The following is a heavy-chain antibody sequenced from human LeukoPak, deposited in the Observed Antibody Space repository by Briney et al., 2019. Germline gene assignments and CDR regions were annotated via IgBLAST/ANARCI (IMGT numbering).Heavy chain of an antibody. V-gene: IGHV1-2*06. CDR2: INPNSGGA. CDR3: AREQQWLVPDY. Sequence: ASVKVSCKASGYTFTGYYMHWVRQAPGQGLEWMGRINPNSGGANYAQKFQGRVTMTRDTSISTAYMELSRLRCDDTAVYYCAREQQWLVPDYWGQGTLVTVSS. D-gene: IGHD6-19*01. J-gene: IGHJ4*02. CDR1: GYTFTGYY.